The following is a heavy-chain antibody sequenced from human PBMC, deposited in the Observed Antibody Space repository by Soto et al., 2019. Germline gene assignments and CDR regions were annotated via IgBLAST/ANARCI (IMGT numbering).Heavy chain of an antibody. V-gene: IGHV4-31*03. CDR1: GASVSGDGSY. J-gene: IGHJ4*02. CDR3: ARDLGSEQWFFDN. Sequence: QVQLQESGPGLVKPSQTLSLTCLVSGASVSGDGSYCSWIRQHPGKGLEFIGYIHNSGSTYSNPSLENRVAMSIDTSKIKFSLRLSSVTAADSAVYFCARDLGSEQWFFDNWGQGILVTVSS. D-gene: IGHD6-19*01. CDR2: IHNSGST.